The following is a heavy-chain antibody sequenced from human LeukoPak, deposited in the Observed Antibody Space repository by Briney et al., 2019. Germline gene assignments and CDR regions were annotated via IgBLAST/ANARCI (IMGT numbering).Heavy chain of an antibody. CDR1: GGSISSYY. CDR3: AGVLPRLGYCSGGSCYTVGLYYFDY. D-gene: IGHD2-15*01. V-gene: IGHV4-59*01. CDR2: IYYSGST. J-gene: IGHJ4*02. Sequence: PSETLSLTCTVSGGSISSYYWSWIRQPPGKGLEWIGYIYYSGSTNYNPSLKSRVTISVDTSKNQFSLKLSSVTAADTAVYYCAGVLPRLGYCSGGSCYTVGLYYFDYWGQGTLVTVSS.